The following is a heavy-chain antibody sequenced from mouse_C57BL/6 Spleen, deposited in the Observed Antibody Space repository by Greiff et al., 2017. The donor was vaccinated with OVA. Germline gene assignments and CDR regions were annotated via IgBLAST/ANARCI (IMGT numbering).Heavy chain of an antibody. J-gene: IGHJ2*01. V-gene: IGHV1-82*01. CDR2: ISPGDGDT. CDR3: ARGITTND. Sequence: VPLQQSGPELVQPGASVKISCKASGYAFSSSWMNWVKQRPGKGLAWIGRISPGDGDTTYPGQFKGTSTLTADKSSSTAYMQLSSLTSEDAAVYFCARGITTNDWGQGTTLTVSS. CDR1: GYAFSSSW. D-gene: IGHD1-1*01.